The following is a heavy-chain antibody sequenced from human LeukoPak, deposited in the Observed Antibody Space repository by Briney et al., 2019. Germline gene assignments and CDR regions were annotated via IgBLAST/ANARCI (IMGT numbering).Heavy chain of an antibody. D-gene: IGHD5-12*01. CDR2: INTDGRST. V-gene: IGHV3-74*01. CDR3: ARVLVATSVDY. Sequence: GGSLRLSCAASGFTFSNYWMHWVRQAPGKGLVWVSRINTDGRSTSYVDSVKGRFTISRDNAKNSLYLQMNSLRAEDTAVYYCARVLVATSVDYWGQGTLVTVSS. J-gene: IGHJ4*02. CDR1: GFTFSNYW.